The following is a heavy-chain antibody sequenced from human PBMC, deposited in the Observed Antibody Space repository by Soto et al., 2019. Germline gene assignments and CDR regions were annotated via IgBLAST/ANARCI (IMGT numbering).Heavy chain of an antibody. D-gene: IGHD2-15*01. J-gene: IGHJ4*02. CDR1: GGSISSGGYS. CDR2: IYHSGST. Sequence: QLQLQESGSGLVKPSQTLSLTCAVSGGSISSGGYSWSWIRQPPGKGLEWIGYIYHSGSTYYNPSLNRRVTVSVDRSKNHFSLKLSSVTAADTAVYYCARGQVVAAQHWGQGTLVTVSS. CDR3: ARGQVVAAQH. V-gene: IGHV4-30-2*01.